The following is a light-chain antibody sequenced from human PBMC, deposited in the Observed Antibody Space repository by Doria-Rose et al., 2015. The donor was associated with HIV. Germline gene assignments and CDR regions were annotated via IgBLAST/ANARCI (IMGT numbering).Light chain of an antibody. CDR2: DGS. CDR3: HQYGASWT. CDR1: QSFSSTY. J-gene: IGKJ1*01. V-gene: IGKV3-20*01. Sequence: TQSPGTLSLSPGERATLSCRASQSFSSTYLAWYQQKPGQALSLLIYDGSTRATGIPDRFSASEYVTDFTLTINRLEPEDFALYYCHQYGASWTFGQGTKVEI.